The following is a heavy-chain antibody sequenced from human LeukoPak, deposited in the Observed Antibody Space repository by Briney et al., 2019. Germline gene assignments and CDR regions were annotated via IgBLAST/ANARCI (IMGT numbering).Heavy chain of an antibody. CDR3: ARDKGSYYDILTGSPSGFDP. CDR1: GGSISSYY. CDR2: TYYSGST. J-gene: IGHJ5*02. V-gene: IGHV4-59*01. D-gene: IGHD3-9*01. Sequence: KPSETLSLTCTVSGGSISSYYWSWIRQPPGKGLEWIGYTYYSGSTNYNPSLKSRVTISVDTSKNQFSLKLSSVTAADTAVYYCARDKGSYYDILTGSPSGFDPWGQGTLVTVSS.